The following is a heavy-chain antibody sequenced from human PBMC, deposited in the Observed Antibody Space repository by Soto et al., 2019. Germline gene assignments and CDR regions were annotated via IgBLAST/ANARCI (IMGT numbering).Heavy chain of an antibody. J-gene: IGHJ4*02. V-gene: IGHV1-69*13. CDR3: ARESGSYYMAYFDY. CDR1: GYTFTSYA. Sequence: SVKVSCKASGYTFTSYAMHWVRQAPGQRLEWMGGIIPIFGTANYAQKFQGRVTITADESTSTAYMELSSLRSEDTAVYYCARESGSYYMAYFDYWGQGTLVTVSS. CDR2: IIPIFGTA. D-gene: IGHD1-26*01.